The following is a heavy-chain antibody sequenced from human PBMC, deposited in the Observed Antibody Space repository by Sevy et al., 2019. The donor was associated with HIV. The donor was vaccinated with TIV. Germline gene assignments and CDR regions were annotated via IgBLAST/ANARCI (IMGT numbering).Heavy chain of an antibody. CDR3: ARDQPSYGDYFFDY. Sequence: GGSLRLSCAASGFTFSSYSMNWVRQAPGKGLEWVSSISSSSSYIYYADSVKCRFTISRDNAKNSLYLQMNSLRAEDTAVYYCARDQPSYGDYFFDYWGQGTLVTVSS. J-gene: IGHJ4*02. CDR2: ISSSSSYI. CDR1: GFTFSSYS. D-gene: IGHD4-17*01. V-gene: IGHV3-21*01.